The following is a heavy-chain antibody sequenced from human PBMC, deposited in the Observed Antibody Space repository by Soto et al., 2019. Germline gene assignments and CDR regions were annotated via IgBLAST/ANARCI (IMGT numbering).Heavy chain of an antibody. Sequence: PSGTLSVACPLSDGSFTTNNWWTWFRQPPVQGLEWIGEIYRTGSTNYNPSLKSRATISLDKSEKQISLKVTSLTAADTAVYYCASRDPGTSVDYWGQGTLVTVSS. J-gene: IGHJ4*02. V-gene: IGHV4-4*02. CDR1: DGSFTTNNW. CDR2: IYRTGST. D-gene: IGHD1-7*01. CDR3: ASRDPGTSVDY.